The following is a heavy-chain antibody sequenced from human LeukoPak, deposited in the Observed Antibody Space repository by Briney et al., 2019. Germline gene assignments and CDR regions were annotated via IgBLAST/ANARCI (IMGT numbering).Heavy chain of an antibody. V-gene: IGHV3-7*05. CDR1: GFTFSNYW. J-gene: IGHJ4*02. CDR2: IKQDGSDK. CDR3: ARYGGSSRTYDY. Sequence: GGSLRLSCAASGFTFSNYWMTWVRQAPGKGLEWVANIKQDGSDKYYVDSVKGRFTISRDNAKNSLYLQMNSLRVEDTAVYYCARYGGSSRTYDYWGQRSLVTVSS. D-gene: IGHD2-15*01.